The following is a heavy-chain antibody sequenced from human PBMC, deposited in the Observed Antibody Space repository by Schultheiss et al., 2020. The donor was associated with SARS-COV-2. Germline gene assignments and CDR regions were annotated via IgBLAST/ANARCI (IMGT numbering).Heavy chain of an antibody. J-gene: IGHJ4*02. CDR1: GGSISSGGYY. Sequence: SQTLSLTCPVSGGSISSGGYYWNWIRQYPGKGLEWIGHIYYTGSTFYNPSLKSRVTISVDTSKNQFSLKLSSVTAADTAVYYCARGVRTVTTSFDYWGQGTLVTVSS. CDR2: IYYTGST. V-gene: IGHV4-31*03. D-gene: IGHD4-17*01. CDR3: ARGVRTVTTSFDY.